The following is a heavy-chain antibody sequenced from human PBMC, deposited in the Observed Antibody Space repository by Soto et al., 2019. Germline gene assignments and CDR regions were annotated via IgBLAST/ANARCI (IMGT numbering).Heavy chain of an antibody. V-gene: IGHV3-53*01. CDR1: GFSVSSNS. D-gene: IGHD6-13*01. Sequence: ETQLVESGGGWIQPGESLRLSCAASGFSVSSNSMNWVRQAPGKGLEWVSVIHSDVTTYFADSVKGRFIISRDNSKNMLYLQMNSLRAEDTAIYYCARELSGSWYNWFDPWGQGTLVTVSS. J-gene: IGHJ5*02. CDR2: IHSDVTT. CDR3: ARELSGSWYNWFDP.